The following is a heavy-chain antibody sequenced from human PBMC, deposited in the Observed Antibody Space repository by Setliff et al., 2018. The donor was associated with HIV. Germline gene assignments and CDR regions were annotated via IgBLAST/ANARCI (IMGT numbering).Heavy chain of an antibody. CDR2: IYHTGST. V-gene: IGHV4-4*02. CDR1: GGSISTINW. CDR3: ARLLQGGNYAFDI. Sequence: PSETLSLTCAVSGGSISTINWWNWVRQPPGKGLEWIGEIYHTGSTHYNPSLKGRLTISVDTSKTQFSLKLRSVTAADTAMYYCARLLQGGNYAFDIWGQGTMVTVSS. D-gene: IGHD2-21*02. J-gene: IGHJ3*02.